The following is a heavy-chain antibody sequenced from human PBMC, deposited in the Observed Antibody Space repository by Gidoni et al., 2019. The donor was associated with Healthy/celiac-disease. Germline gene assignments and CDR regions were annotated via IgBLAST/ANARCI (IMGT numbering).Heavy chain of an antibody. J-gene: IGHJ4*02. CDR3: AKDLQWLVPRGVDY. D-gene: IGHD6-19*01. CDR2: RSYDGSNK. Sequence: QVQLVESWGGVVQPGRSLSLSCAASGFTFSSHSMHWVRQAPGKWLEWLAVRSYDGSNKYYEDSVKGRFTISRDNSKNTLYLQMNSLRAEDTAVYYWAKDLQWLVPRGVDYWGQGTLVTVSS. CDR1: GFTFSSHS. V-gene: IGHV3-30*18.